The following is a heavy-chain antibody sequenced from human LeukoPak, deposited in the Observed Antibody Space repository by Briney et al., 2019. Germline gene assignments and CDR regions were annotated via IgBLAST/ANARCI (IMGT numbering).Heavy chain of an antibody. Sequence: PGGSLTLSCAPSGFTFRNHWMHWVRQTPGKGLVWVSRISSDGSSTTYADSVKRRFTISRDNDNNTLYLQMNNLRAEDTAMYYCARDQRVTGRPDIDYWGQGTLVIVSS. CDR2: ISSDGSST. V-gene: IGHV3-74*03. CDR1: GFTFRNHW. CDR3: ARDQRVTGRPDIDY. J-gene: IGHJ4*02. D-gene: IGHD6-6*01.